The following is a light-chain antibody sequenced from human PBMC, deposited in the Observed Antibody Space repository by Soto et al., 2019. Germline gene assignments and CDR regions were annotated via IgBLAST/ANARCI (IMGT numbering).Light chain of an antibody. CDR3: QQRSNSPRT. CDR2: DAS. Sequence: EIVLTQSPATLSLSPGERATLSCRASQSVSSYLAWYQQKPGQAPRLLIYDASNRATAIPARFSGSGSGTDFSLNISSLEPEDFAVYYCQQRSNSPRTFGQGTKVEIK. CDR1: QSVSSY. V-gene: IGKV3-11*01. J-gene: IGKJ1*01.